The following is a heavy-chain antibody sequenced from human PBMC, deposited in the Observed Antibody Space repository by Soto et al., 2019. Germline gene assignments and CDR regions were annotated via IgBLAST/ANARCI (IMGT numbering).Heavy chain of an antibody. J-gene: IGHJ6*02. CDR3: AKVRKLWFGAYGLDV. V-gene: IGHV3-21*06. Sequence: EAQLEESGGGLVKPGGSLRLSCVASGFTFSSYSMNWVRQAPGKGLEWVSSFSSSNGNMYYANSVKGRFTISRDNAKNLLYLHMKSLRVEDTAVYYCAKVRKLWFGAYGLDVWGQGTTVIVSS. CDR2: FSSSNGNM. CDR1: GFTFSSYS. D-gene: IGHD3-10*01.